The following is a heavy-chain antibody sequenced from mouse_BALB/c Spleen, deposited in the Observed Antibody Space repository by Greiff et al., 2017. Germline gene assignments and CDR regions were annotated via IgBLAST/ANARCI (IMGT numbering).Heavy chain of an antibody. CDR1: GYTFTNYW. CDR3: ARWEGNYYAMDY. CDR2: INPGSGGT. D-gene: IGHD2-1*01. V-gene: IGHV1-54*01. J-gene: IGHJ4*01. Sequence: QVQLQQSGAELVRPGTSVKMSCKAAGYTFTNYWIGWVKQRPGHGLEWIGVINPGSGGTNYNEKFKGKATLTADKSSSTAYMQLSSLTSDDSAVYFCARWEGNYYAMDYWGQGTSVTVSS.